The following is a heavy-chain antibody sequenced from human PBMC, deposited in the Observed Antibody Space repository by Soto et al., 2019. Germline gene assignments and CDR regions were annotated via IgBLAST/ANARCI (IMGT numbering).Heavy chain of an antibody. CDR3: VRNTGWDTPMVH. J-gene: IGHJ4*02. CDR2: IYSGGTT. Sequence: GGSLRLSCAASGFTVSSNYMSWVRQAPGKGLEWVSVIYSGGTTYYADSVKGRFTISRDNSRNTLYLQMNSLRAEDTAVYYCVRNTGWDTPMVHWGQGTLATVSS. D-gene: IGHD5-18*01. V-gene: IGHV3-66*01. CDR1: GFTVSSNY.